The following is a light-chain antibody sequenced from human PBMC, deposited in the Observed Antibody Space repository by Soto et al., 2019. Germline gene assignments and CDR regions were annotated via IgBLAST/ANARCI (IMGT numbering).Light chain of an antibody. CDR1: QDISTY. CDR3: QKYDNAPLT. Sequence: DIQMTQAPSSLSASVGVRVTITCRARQDISTYLAWYQQKPGKVPKLLISAAYTLQSGVPPRFSGSGSGTDFTLTISSLQPEDVSTYYCQKYDNAPLTFGGGTKVEIK. V-gene: IGKV1-27*01. CDR2: AAY. J-gene: IGKJ4*01.